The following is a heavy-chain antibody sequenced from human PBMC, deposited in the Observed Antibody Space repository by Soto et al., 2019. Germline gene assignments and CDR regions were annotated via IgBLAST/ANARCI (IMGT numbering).Heavy chain of an antibody. D-gene: IGHD3-10*01. V-gene: IGHV1-69*01. Sequence: QVQLVQSGAEVKKPGSSVKVSCKTSGVSFNNNGIGWVRQAPGHGLEWMGGVSPPFRTSNYARKFQGRISITADASTGTVNMELSSLTSKDTAQYYCARVLYYGSGSYSPYGMDVWDQGTTVTVSS. CDR1: GVSFNNNG. CDR3: ARVLYYGSGSYSPYGMDV. CDR2: VSPPFRTS. J-gene: IGHJ6*02.